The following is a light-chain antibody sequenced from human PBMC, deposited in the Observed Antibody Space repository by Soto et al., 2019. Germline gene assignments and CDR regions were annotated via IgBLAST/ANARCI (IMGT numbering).Light chain of an antibody. CDR3: QQSYSTPVT. V-gene: IGKV1-39*01. CDR2: AAS. Sequence: DIQMTQSPSSLSASVGDRVTITCRASQSISSYLNWYQQKPGKAPKLLIYAASSLQSGVPSRFSGSGSGTDFTLTISSLQPDDFATYYCQQSYSTPVTFGQGTLLEIK. CDR1: QSISSY. J-gene: IGKJ5*01.